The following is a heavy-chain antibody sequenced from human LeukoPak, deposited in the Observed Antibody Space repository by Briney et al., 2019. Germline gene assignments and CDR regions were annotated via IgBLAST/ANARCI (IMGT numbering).Heavy chain of an antibody. CDR1: GGSVSSGSYY. CDR3: ASGDSSGYYSYYFDY. Sequence: SETLSLTRTVSGGSVSSGSYYWSWIRQPPGKGLEWIGYICYSGSAKYNPSLKSRVTISVDKSKNQFSLKLSSVTAADTAVYYCASGDSSGYYSYYFDYWGQGTLVTVSS. V-gene: IGHV4-61*01. J-gene: IGHJ4*02. D-gene: IGHD3-22*01. CDR2: ICYSGSA.